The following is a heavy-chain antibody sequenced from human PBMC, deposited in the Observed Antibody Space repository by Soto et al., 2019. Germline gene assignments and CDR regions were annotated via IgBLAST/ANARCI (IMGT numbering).Heavy chain of an antibody. CDR2: ISSSSSYI. CDR3: ARALYCSGGSCQELAY. V-gene: IGHV3-21*01. J-gene: IGHJ4*02. D-gene: IGHD2-15*01. CDR1: GFTFSSYS. Sequence: GGSLRLSCAASGFTFSSYSMNWVRQAPGKGLEWVSSISSSSSYIYYADSVKGRFTISRDNSKNTLYLQMNSLRAEDTAVYYCARALYCSGGSCQELAYWGQGTLVTVSS.